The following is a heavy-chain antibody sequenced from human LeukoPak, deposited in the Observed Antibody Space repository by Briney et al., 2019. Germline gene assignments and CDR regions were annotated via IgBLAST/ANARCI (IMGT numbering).Heavy chain of an antibody. J-gene: IGHJ4*02. CDR2: INWNGGST. D-gene: IGHD3-10*01. V-gene: IGHV3-20*04. CDR3: ARPYYYSSGSLPY. CDR1: GFTFSSYW. Sequence: PGGSLRLSCAASGFTFSSYWMHWVRHAPGKGLEWVSGINWNGGSTGYADSVKGRFTISRDNAKNSLSLQMNSLRAEDTAVYYCARPYYYSSGSLPYWGQGTLVTVSS.